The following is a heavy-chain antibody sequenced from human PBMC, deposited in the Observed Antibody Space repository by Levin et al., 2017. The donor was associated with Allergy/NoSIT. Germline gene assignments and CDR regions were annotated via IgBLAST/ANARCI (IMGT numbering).Heavy chain of an antibody. CDR2: IKQDGSEK. Sequence: GESLKISCAASGFTFSSYWMSWVRQAPGKGLEWVANIKQDGSEKYYVDSVKGRFTISRDNAKNSLYLQMNSLRAEDTAVYYCARVQGLYYYDSSGYPGPHDYWGQGTLVTVSS. V-gene: IGHV3-7*01. CDR3: ARVQGLYYYDSSGYPGPHDY. CDR1: GFTFSSYW. D-gene: IGHD3-22*01. J-gene: IGHJ4*02.